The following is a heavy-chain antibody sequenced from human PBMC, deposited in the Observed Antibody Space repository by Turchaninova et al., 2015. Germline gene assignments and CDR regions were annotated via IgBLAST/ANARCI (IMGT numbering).Heavy chain of an antibody. V-gene: IGHV1-46*01. J-gene: IGHJ4*02. CDR1: GYTFTNYY. D-gene: IGHD3-3*01. Sequence: QVQLVQSGAEVKKPGASVKVSCKASGYTFTNYYIHWVRQAPGQGREWMAIINPSGGSTSYAQKFQDRGAMTSDTSTSTVYMELNSLRSEDTAVYYCARASGGVFGVPGDYWGQGTLVTVSS. CDR2: INPSGGST. CDR3: ARASGGVFGVPGDY.